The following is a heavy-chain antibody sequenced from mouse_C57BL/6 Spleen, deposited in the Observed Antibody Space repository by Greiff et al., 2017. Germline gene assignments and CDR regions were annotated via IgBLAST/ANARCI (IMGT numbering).Heavy chain of an antibody. CDR2: ISSGSSTI. D-gene: IGHD1-1*01. J-gene: IGHJ2*01. Sequence: EVQLQESGGGLVKPGGSLKLSCAASGFTFSDYGMHWVRQAPEKGLEWVAYISSGSSTIYYADTVKGRFTISRDNAKNTLFLQMTSLRSEDTAMYYCARDGSQSLYFDYWGQGTTLTVSS. CDR1: GFTFSDYG. CDR3: ARDGSQSLYFDY. V-gene: IGHV5-17*01.